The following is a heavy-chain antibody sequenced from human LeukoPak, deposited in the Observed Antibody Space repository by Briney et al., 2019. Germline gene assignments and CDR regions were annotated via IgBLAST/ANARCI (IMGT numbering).Heavy chain of an antibody. V-gene: IGHV3-21*06. CDR2: ISESSSHT. CDR3: AKDRSEWELNGMDV. D-gene: IGHD1-26*01. CDR1: GFVFSGYS. Sequence: GGSLRLSCAASGFVFSGYSINWVRQAPGKGLEWVSYISESSSHTYYVDSVKGRFTISRDNAKNSLYLQMSSLRAEDTAVYYCAKDRSEWELNGMDVWGQGTTVTVSS. J-gene: IGHJ6*02.